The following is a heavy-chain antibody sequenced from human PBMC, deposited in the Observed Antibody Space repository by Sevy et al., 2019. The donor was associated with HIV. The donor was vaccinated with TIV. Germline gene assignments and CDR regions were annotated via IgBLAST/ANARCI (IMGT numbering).Heavy chain of an antibody. CDR2: ISYDGSNK. V-gene: IGHV3-30-3*01. Sequence: GGSLRLSCAASGFTFSSYAMHWVRQAPGKGLEWAAVISYDGSNKYYADSVKRRFTISRDNSKNTLYLQMNSLRAEDTAVYYCARDGVLRFLEWSYTGMDVWGQGTTVTVSS. D-gene: IGHD3-3*01. CDR3: ARDGVLRFLEWSYTGMDV. CDR1: GFTFSSYA. J-gene: IGHJ6*02.